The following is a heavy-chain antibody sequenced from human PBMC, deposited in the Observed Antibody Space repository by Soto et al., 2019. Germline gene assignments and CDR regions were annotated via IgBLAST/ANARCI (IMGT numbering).Heavy chain of an antibody. CDR3: ARSLDYDSSGSTLSAY. D-gene: IGHD3-22*01. CDR1: GVNCSDYY. J-gene: IGHJ4*01. Sequence: GGPLRLCWAAAGVNCSDYYGSWIRQAPGKGLEWVSYISSSSSYTNYADSVKGRFTISRDNAKNSLYLQMNSLRAEDTAVYYCARSLDYDSSGSTLSAYRVHGTLVTVSS. V-gene: IGHV3-11*06. CDR2: ISSSSSYT.